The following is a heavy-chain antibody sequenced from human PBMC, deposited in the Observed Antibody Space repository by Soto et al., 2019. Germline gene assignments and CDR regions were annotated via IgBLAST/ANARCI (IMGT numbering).Heavy chain of an antibody. J-gene: IGHJ6*02. D-gene: IGHD4-17*01. CDR2: IYYTGST. Sequence: SETLSLTCTVSGGSFSSGDYYWSWFRQPPGKGLEWIGYIYYTGSTFNNPSLKSRVSISIDTSKTQFSLKLSSVTAADTAVYYCARIHFGDEPSYYYYGMDVWGQGTTVTVSS. V-gene: IGHV4-30-4*01. CDR1: GGSFSSGDYY. CDR3: ARIHFGDEPSYYYYGMDV.